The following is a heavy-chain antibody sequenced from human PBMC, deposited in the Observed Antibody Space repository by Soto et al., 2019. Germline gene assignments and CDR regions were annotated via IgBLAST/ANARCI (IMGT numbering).Heavy chain of an antibody. CDR1: GFTFSSYG. J-gene: IGHJ4*02. D-gene: IGHD2-15*01. CDR2: ISYDGSNK. V-gene: IGHV3-30*18. Sequence: LRLSCAASGFTFSSYGMHWVRQAPGKGLEWVAVISYDGSNKYYADSVKGRFTISRDNSKNTLYLQMNSLRAEDTAVYYCAKDMVAVVVVAALNYWGQGTLVTVSS. CDR3: AKDMVAVVVVAALNY.